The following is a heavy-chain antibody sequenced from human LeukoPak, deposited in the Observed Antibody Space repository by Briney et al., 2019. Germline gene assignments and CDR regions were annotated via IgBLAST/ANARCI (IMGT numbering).Heavy chain of an antibody. CDR2: LHASEST. J-gene: IGHJ3*01. CDR3: ASLSSGAAFDV. V-gene: IGHV4-4*07. D-gene: IGHD3-22*01. Sequence: SETLSLTCTVSGAHISNYYWTWVRQSAAQGLEWIGRLHASESTIYNPSLKSRVTISIDTSKDQLSLTLTSVTAADSAVYYCASLSSGAAFDVWGQGTVVTVSS. CDR1: GAHISNYY.